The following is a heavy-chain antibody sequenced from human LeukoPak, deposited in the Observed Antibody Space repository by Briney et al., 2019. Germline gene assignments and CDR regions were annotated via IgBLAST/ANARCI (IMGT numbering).Heavy chain of an antibody. D-gene: IGHD3-10*01. Sequence: SETLSLTCTVSRDSISRSSYYWGWIRQPPGKGLEWIGSIFRTGSTYYTASLKSRVSISVDTSKNHFVLNLTSVTAADTAVYFCARRVGFYGSGSLNYFDPWGQGILVSVSS. CDR3: ARRVGFYGSGSLNYFDP. J-gene: IGHJ5*01. V-gene: IGHV4-39*02. CDR2: IFRTGST. CDR1: RDSISRSSYY.